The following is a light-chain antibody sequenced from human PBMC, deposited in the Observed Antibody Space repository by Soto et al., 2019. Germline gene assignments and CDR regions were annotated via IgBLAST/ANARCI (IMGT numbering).Light chain of an antibody. J-gene: IGKJ1*01. V-gene: IGKV3-15*01. Sequence: EIVMTQSPATLSVSPGERATLSCRASQSVGSNLAWYQQKPGQAPRLLIYGVSTRATGFPARFSGSGSGTEFTLTISSLQSEDFAVYYCDQYYNWWTFGQGTKVEI. CDR1: QSVGSN. CDR2: GVS. CDR3: DQYYNWWT.